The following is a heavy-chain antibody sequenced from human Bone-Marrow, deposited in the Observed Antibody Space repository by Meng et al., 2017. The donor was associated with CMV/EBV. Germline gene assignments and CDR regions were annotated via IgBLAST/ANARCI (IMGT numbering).Heavy chain of an antibody. D-gene: IGHD2-2*01. Sequence: SETLSLTCTVSGGSTSSSSYYWGWIRQPPGKGLEWIGSIYYSGSTYYNPSLKSRVTISVDTSKNQFSLKLSSVTAADTAVYYCARGDCSSTSCYPYYGMDVWGQGTTVTVSS. CDR1: GGSTSSSSYY. CDR2: IYYSGST. J-gene: IGHJ6*02. CDR3: ARGDCSSTSCYPYYGMDV. V-gene: IGHV4-39*07.